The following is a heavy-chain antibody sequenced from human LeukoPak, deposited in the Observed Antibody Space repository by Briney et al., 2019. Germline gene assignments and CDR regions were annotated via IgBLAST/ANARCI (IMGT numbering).Heavy chain of an antibody. CDR1: GFTFNSYG. D-gene: IGHD3-10*02. CDR2: ISYDGNNE. V-gene: IGHV3-30*18. J-gene: IGHJ6*04. Sequence: GRSLRLSCSASGFTFNSYGMHWVRQAPGKGLEWVAIISYDGNNEDYADSVKGRFTISRDNSKNTLYLQMNSLRAEDTAVYYCAELGITMIGGVWGKGTTVTISS. CDR3: AELGITMIGGV.